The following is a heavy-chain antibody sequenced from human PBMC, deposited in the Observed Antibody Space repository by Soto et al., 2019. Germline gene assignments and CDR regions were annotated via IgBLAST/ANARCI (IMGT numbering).Heavy chain of an antibody. CDR3: ARVEQLVRGYFDY. Sequence: SETLSLTCAVYGGSFSGYYWSWIRQPPGKGLEWIGEINHSGSTNYNPSLKSRVTISVDTSKNQFSLKLSSVTAADTAVYYCARVEQLVRGYFDYWGQGTLVTVSS. V-gene: IGHV4-34*01. J-gene: IGHJ4*02. CDR2: INHSGST. CDR1: GGSFSGYY. D-gene: IGHD6-6*01.